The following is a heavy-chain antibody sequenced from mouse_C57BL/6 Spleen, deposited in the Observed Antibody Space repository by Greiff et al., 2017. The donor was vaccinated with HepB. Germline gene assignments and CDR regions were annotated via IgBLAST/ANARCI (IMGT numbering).Heavy chain of an antibody. CDR3: TRGDYDLYYFEY. D-gene: IGHD2-4*01. V-gene: IGHV6-6*01. Sequence: EVKLMESGGGLVQPGGSMKLSCAASGFTFSDAWMDWVRQSPEKGLEWVAEIRNKANNHATDYAESVKGRFTISRDDSKSSVYLQMNSLRAEDTGIYYCTRGDYDLYYFEYWGQGTTLTVSS. CDR2: IRNKANNHAT. CDR1: GFTFSDAW. J-gene: IGHJ2*01.